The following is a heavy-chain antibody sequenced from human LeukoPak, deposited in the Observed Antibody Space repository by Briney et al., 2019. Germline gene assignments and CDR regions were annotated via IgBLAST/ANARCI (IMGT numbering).Heavy chain of an antibody. V-gene: IGHV4-59*08. CDR3: ARQWGSGYLYYFDY. D-gene: IGHD5-12*01. J-gene: IGHJ4*02. CDR1: GGSISSYY. CDR2: IYYSGST. Sequence: PSETLSLTCTVSGGSISSYYWSWIRQPPGKGPEWIGYIYYSGSTNYNPSLKSRVAISVDTSKNQFSLKLNSVTAADTAVYYCARQWGSGYLYYFDYWGQGTLVTVSS.